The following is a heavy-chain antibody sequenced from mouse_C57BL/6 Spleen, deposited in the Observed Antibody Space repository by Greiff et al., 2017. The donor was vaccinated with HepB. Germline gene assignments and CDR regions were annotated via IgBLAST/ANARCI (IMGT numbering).Heavy chain of an antibody. Sequence: EVKLVESGGGLVKPGGSLKLSCAASGFTFSDYGMHWVRQAPEKGLEWVAYISSGSSTIYYADTVKGRFTISRDNAKNTLFLQMTSLRSEDTAMYYCARIGTTVVATFWDWYFDVWGTGTTVTVSS. CDR2: ISSGSSTI. J-gene: IGHJ1*03. V-gene: IGHV5-17*01. CDR3: ARIGTTVVATFWDWYFDV. D-gene: IGHD1-1*01. CDR1: GFTFSDYG.